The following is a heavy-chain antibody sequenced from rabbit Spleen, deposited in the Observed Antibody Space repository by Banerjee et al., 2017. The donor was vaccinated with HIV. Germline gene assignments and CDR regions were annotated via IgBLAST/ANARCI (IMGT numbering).Heavy chain of an antibody. D-gene: IGHD3-1*01. CDR1: GFSFSDSYV. CDR2: IHASTGKP. Sequence: QAQLVESGGGLVQPEGSLTLTCKASGFSFSDSYVMCWVRQAPGKGLQWTACIHASTGKPVYASWAKGRFTISKTSSTTLTLQMTRLTAADTATYFCARDLPGVVGWNFGLWGPGTLVTVS. V-gene: IGHV1S45*01. J-gene: IGHJ4*01. CDR3: ARDLPGVVGWNFGL.